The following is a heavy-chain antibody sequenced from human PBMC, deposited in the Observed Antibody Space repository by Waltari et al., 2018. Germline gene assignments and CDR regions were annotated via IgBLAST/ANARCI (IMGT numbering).Heavy chain of an antibody. CDR2: ISGSGGGT. CDR3: ARGSAAPDY. CDR1: GFTFSSYP. D-gene: IGHD6-13*01. J-gene: IGHJ4*02. V-gene: IGHV3-23*04. Sequence: EVQLVESGGGLVQPGGSLRLSCAASGFTFSSYPMTWVRQAPGKGLEWVSTISGSGGGTYYADSVKGRFTISRDNSKNTLFLQMSSLRAEDTAVYYCARGSAAPDYWGQETLVTVSS.